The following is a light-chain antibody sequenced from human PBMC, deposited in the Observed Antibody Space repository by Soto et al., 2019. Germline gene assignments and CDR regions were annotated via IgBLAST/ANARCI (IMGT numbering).Light chain of an antibody. V-gene: IGLV2-14*01. J-gene: IGLJ1*01. Sequence: QSVLTQPASVSGSPGQSIAISCTGTSSDVGAYNSVSWYQQYPGKAPKLMIHDVSNRPSGVSDRFSGSKSGNTASLTISGLQAEDEADYYCSLYTSSSSYVFGSGTKLTVL. CDR2: DVS. CDR1: SSDVGAYNS. CDR3: SLYTSSSSYV.